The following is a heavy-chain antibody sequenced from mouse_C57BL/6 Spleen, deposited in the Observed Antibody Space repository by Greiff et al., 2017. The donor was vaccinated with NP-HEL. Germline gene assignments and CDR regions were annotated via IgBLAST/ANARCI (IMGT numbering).Heavy chain of an antibody. D-gene: IGHD2-4*01. CDR3: ASVYYDYEIAY. J-gene: IGHJ3*01. V-gene: IGHV1-64*01. CDR1: GYTFTSYW. Sequence: QVQLQQPGAELVKPGASVKLSCKASGYTFTSYWMHWVKQRPGQGLEWIGMIHPNSGSTNYNEKFKSKATLTVDKSSSTAYMQLSSLTSEDSAVYYCASVYYDYEIAYWGQGTLVTVSA. CDR2: IHPNSGST.